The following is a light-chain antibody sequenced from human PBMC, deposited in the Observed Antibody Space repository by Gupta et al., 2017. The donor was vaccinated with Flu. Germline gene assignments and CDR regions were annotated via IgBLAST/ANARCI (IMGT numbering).Light chain of an antibody. Sequence: DIQMTQSPSSLSASVRDRVIITCRASQSIDGYLNWYQQKPGTAPKLLIYATSTLQSGVPSRFSGSGFGTDFSLTISSLQPEDFATYYCLQTVNTPRTFGQGTKLESK. V-gene: IGKV1-39*01. CDR2: ATS. CDR1: QSIDGY. J-gene: IGKJ2*02. CDR3: LQTVNTPRT.